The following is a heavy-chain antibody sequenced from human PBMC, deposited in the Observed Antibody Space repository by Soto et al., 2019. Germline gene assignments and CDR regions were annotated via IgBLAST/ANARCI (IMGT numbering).Heavy chain of an antibody. Sequence: ASVKVSCKASGYTFTSYGISWVRQAPGQGLEWMGWISAYNGNTNYAQKLQGRVTMTTDTSTSTAYMELRSLRSDDTAVYYCARDRGTYYYDSSGYPTVLYYYYGMDVWGQGTTVT. V-gene: IGHV1-18*04. CDR1: GYTFTSYG. D-gene: IGHD3-22*01. CDR3: ARDRGTYYYDSSGYPTVLYYYYGMDV. J-gene: IGHJ6*02. CDR2: ISAYNGNT.